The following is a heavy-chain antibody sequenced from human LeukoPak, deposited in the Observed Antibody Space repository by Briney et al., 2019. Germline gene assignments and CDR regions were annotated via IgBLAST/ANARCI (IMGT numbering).Heavy chain of an antibody. J-gene: IGHJ4*02. CDR3: AGGLLGCRRGSCYPTDY. D-gene: IGHD2-15*01. CDR1: GFTFSSKW. Sequence: GGSLRLSCAASGFTFSSKWMSWVRQAPGKGLEWVANIKHDGSEKNCVDSVKGRFTISRDNAKNALYLQMNSLRVEDTAVYFCAGGLLGCRRGSCYPTDYWGQGTLVIVSS. V-gene: IGHV3-7*01. CDR2: IKHDGSEK.